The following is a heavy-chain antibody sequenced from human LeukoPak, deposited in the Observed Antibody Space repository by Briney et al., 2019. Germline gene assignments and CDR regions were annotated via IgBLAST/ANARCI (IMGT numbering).Heavy chain of an antibody. D-gene: IGHD3-22*01. Sequence: GGSLRLSCAASGFTFSSYWMHWVRQAPGKGLVWVSRINSDGSSTSYADSVKGRFTISRDNAKNTLYLQMNSLRAEDTAVYYCARGSYYYDRFDYWGQGTLVTVSS. CDR2: INSDGSST. V-gene: IGHV3-74*01. J-gene: IGHJ4*02. CDR1: GFTFSSYW. CDR3: ARGSYYYDRFDY.